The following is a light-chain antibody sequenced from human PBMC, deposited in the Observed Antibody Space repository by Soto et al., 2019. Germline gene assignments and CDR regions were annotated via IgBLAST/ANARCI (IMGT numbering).Light chain of an antibody. CDR1: QSISSY. J-gene: IGKJ2*01. CDR3: QQSYSTPPYT. Sequence: DIQLTKSPSTRSASVGDRVTITCRASQSISSYLNWYQQKPGKAPKLLIYAASSLQSGVPSRFSGSGSGTDFTLTISSLQPEDFATYYCQQSYSTPPYTFGKGT. V-gene: IGKV1-39*01. CDR2: AAS.